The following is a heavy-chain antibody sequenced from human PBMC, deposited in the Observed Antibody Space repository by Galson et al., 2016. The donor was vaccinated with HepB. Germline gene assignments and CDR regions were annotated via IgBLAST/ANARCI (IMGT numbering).Heavy chain of an antibody. J-gene: IGHJ3*01. CDR2: ISTGGSTI. CDR3: ATPTLIPPV. Sequence: SLRLSCAASGFSLSSFPMNWVRQAPGKGLEWVARISTGGSTIYYADSVKGRFTISRDNAKDSLYLQMNSLRDEDTAVYYCATPTLIPPVWGQGTMVTVSS. V-gene: IGHV3-48*02. CDR1: GFSLSSFP. D-gene: IGHD4-17*01.